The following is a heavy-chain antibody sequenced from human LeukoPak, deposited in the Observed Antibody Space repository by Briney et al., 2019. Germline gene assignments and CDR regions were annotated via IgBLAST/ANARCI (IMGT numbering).Heavy chain of an antibody. CDR1: GGTLSSYA. V-gene: IGHV1-69*04. J-gene: IGHJ4*02. CDR2: IIPIFDIA. CDR3: ARMGRDGAY. D-gene: IGHD5-24*01. Sequence: ASVKVSCKASGGTLSSYAISWVRQAPGQGLEWMGRIIPIFDIANYAQKFQGSVTITADKSTNTVYMGLSRLRSEDTAMYYCARMGRDGAYWGQGTLVTVS.